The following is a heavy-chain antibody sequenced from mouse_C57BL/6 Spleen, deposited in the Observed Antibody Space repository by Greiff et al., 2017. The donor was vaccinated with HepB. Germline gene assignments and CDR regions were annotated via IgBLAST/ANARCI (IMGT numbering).Heavy chain of an antibody. V-gene: IGHV5-17*01. CDR2: ISSGSSTI. CDR1: GFTFSDYG. D-gene: IGHD1-1*01. CDR3: ARRELRAHWYFDV. J-gene: IGHJ1*03. Sequence: EVQWVESGGGLVKPGGSLKLSCAASGFTFSDYGMHWVRQAPEKGLEWVAYISSGSSTIYYADTVKGRFTISRDNAKNTLFLQMTSLRSEDTAMYYCARRELRAHWYFDVWGTGTTVTVSS.